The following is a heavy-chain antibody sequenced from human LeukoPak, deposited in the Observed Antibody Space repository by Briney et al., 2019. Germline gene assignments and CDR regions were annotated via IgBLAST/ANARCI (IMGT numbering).Heavy chain of an antibody. J-gene: IGHJ5*02. CDR2: IYYSGST. CDR3: ARWVAITIFGRLDP. D-gene: IGHD3-3*01. Sequence: SETLSLTCTVSGGSISSGDYYWSWIRQPPGKGLEWIGSIYYSGSTYYNPSLKSRVTISVDTSKNQFSLKLSSVTAADTAVYYCARWVAITIFGRLDPWGQGTLVTVSS. V-gene: IGHV4-39*07. CDR1: GGSISSGDYY.